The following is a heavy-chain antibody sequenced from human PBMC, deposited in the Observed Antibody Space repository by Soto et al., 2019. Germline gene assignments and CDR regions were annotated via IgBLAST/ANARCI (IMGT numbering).Heavy chain of an antibody. Sequence: QVQLVESGGGVVQPGRSLRLSCEGSGFIFGKYDMYWVRQAPGKGLEWVTKISHDGRNKDYEDSVQGRFTISRDNSRDTMYLEMNSLRPEDTAIYYCAKGGIPWWSQGIDCWGQGTLVTVSA. CDR1: GFIFGKYD. V-gene: IGHV3-30*18. CDR2: ISHDGRNK. CDR3: AKGGIPWWSQGIDC. D-gene: IGHD2-8*02. J-gene: IGHJ4*02.